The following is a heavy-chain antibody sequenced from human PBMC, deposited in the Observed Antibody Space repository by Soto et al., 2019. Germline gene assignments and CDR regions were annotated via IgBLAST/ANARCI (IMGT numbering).Heavy chain of an antibody. CDR2: VNPRTGDT. J-gene: IGHJ6*01. CDR1: GYTFSDYC. CDR3: ARSSGSYSYYGFDV. V-gene: IGHV1-2*02. D-gene: IGHD1-26*01. Sequence: QVQLVQSGAEVKKPGASVKVSCTASGYTFSDYCMHWVRQAPGQGPEWMGCVNPRTGDTRYPQKFRGRVTVTRATSIDTAYMEVSSLRSDDSAVYYCARSSGSYSYYGFDVWGQGTTVTVSS.